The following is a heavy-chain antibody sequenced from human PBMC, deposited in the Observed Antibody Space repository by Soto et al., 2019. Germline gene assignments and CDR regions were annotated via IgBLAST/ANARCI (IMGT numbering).Heavy chain of an antibody. V-gene: IGHV3-23*01. CDR3: AKENGYSSSWFEFDY. D-gene: IGHD6-13*01. CDR2: MSGSGGST. Sequence: PGGSLRLSCAASGFTFSSYAMSWVRQAPGKGLEWVSAMSGSGGSTYYADSVKGRFTISRDNSKNTLYLQMNSLRAEDTAVYYCAKENGYSSSWFEFDYWGQGTLVTVSS. J-gene: IGHJ4*02. CDR1: GFTFSSYA.